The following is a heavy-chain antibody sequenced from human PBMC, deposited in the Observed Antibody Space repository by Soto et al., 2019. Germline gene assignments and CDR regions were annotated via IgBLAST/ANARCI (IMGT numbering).Heavy chain of an antibody. J-gene: IGHJ4*02. D-gene: IGHD3-22*01. CDR3: ATDFYYYSTGSSYFTDD. V-gene: IGHV3-30*03. CDR1: EFTFTNYR. Sequence: EGSLRVSCAASEFTFTNYRMHWVRQAPGKGLDWVAIISHDGSKKYYADSVKGRFTISRDDSKNTVYLQLNSITAEDAAVYYYATDFYYYSTGSSYFTDDWGQGSLVAVS. CDR2: ISHDGSKK.